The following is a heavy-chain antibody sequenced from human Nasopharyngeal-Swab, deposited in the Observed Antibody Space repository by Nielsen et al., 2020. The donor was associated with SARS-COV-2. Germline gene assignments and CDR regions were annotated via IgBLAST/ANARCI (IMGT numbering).Heavy chain of an antibody. CDR1: GFTFSSYW. J-gene: IGHJ3*02. CDR3: VREVRGSYWPAFDI. D-gene: IGHD1-26*01. CDR2: IKQDGSEK. Sequence: GESLKISCADSGFTFSSYWMSWVRQAPGKGLEWVANIKQDGSEKYYVDSVKGRFTISRDNAKNSLYLQMNSLRAEDTAVYYCVREVRGSYWPAFDIWGQGTMVTVSS. V-gene: IGHV3-7*01.